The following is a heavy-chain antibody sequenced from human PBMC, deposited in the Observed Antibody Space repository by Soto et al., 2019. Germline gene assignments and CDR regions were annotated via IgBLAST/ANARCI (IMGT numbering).Heavy chain of an antibody. V-gene: IGHV1-46*04. CDR3: ARAGEVGVAPTWFAP. CDR2: INPSNGGT. CDR1: GYAFSNYY. D-gene: IGHD3-3*01. J-gene: IGHJ5*02. Sequence: QVQLVQSGAEMKKPGASVKVSCKASGYAFSNYYLHWVRQAPGQGLEWMGIINPSNGGTRYAQKLQGGVTVTRDTTTSTLYMEMSSLRFDDMGVYYCARAGEVGVAPTWFAPWGQATGVTVSS.